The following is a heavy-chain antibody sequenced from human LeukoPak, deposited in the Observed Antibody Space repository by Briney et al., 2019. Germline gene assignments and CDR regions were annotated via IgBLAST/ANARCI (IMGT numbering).Heavy chain of an antibody. CDR1: GGSFSGYY. Sequence: SETLSLTCAVYGGSFSGYYWSWIRQPPGKGLEWIGEINHSGSTNYNPSLKSRVTISVDTSKNQFSLKLSSVTAADTAVYYCARDRYCSSGGCPLDNWGQGTLVTVSS. J-gene: IGHJ4*02. CDR2: INHSGST. V-gene: IGHV4-34*01. CDR3: ARDRYCSSGGCPLDN. D-gene: IGHD2-15*01.